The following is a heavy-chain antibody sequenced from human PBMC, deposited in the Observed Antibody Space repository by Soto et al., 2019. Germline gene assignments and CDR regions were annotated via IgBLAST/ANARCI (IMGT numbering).Heavy chain of an antibody. CDR3: ARGGTYYDFWSGYWGTYYFDY. D-gene: IGHD3-3*01. V-gene: IGHV4-34*01. CDR1: GGSFIGYY. Sequence: SSETLSLTCAVYGGSFIGYYCIFIRHAPLKWLEWIGEINHSGSTNYNPSLKSRVTISVDTSKNQFSLKLSSVTAADTAVYYCARGGTYYDFWSGYWGTYYFDYWGQGTLVTVSS. J-gene: IGHJ4*02. CDR2: INHSGST.